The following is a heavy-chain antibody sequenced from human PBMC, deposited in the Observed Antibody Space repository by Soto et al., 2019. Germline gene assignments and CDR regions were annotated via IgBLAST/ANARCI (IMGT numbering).Heavy chain of an antibody. J-gene: IGHJ6*02. CDR3: ERARDVYNYYDMDV. CDR2: ILYDGSNK. CDR1: GFTFSSYG. V-gene: IGHV3-33*01. Sequence: QVQLVESGGGGAQPGRSLRLSWAASGFTFSSYGMHGVRQSPGKGLEWVAVILYDGSNKYYADSVKGRFTISRDNSKNTLYLQMNSLIAEETAGYYCERARDVYNYYDMDVWGQGPTVSVSS.